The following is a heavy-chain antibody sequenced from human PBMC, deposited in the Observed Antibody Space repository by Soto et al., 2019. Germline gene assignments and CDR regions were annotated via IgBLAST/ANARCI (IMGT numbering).Heavy chain of an antibody. V-gene: IGHV4-31*03. CDR1: GGSISSGGYY. CDR2: IYYSGST. CDR3: ARAPRVVVAATGVTAEGGVFDY. D-gene: IGHD2-15*01. Sequence: QVQLQESGPGLVKPSQTLSLTCTVSGGSISSGGYYWSWIRQHPGKGLEWIGYIYYSGSTYYNPSLKSRVTISGETSKNQFSLKLSSVTAADTAVYYCARAPRVVVAATGVTAEGGVFDYWGQGTLVTVSS. J-gene: IGHJ4*02.